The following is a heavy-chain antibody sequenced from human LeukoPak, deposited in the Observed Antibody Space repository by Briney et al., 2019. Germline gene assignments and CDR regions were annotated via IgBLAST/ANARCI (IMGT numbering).Heavy chain of an antibody. CDR2: ISGSGGST. Sequence: GGSLRLSCAASGFTFSSYAMSWVRQAPGKGLEWVSAISGSGGSTYYADSVKGRFTISRDNSKNTLYLQMNSLRAEDTAVYYCAKVTGYYYGSGDFDYWGQGTLVSVSS. CDR3: AKVTGYYYGSGDFDY. J-gene: IGHJ4*02. CDR1: GFTFSSYA. V-gene: IGHV3-23*01. D-gene: IGHD3-10*01.